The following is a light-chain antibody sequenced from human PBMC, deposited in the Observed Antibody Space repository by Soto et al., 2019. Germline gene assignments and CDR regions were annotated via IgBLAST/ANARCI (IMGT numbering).Light chain of an antibody. CDR1: QSVSSN. CDR3: QQRSNWPPT. V-gene: IGKV3-11*01. J-gene: IGKJ1*01. CDR2: GAS. Sequence: EIVMTQSPATLSVSPGERATLSCRASQSVSSNLAWYQQKPGQAPRLLIYGASNRATGIPDRFSGSGSGTDFTLTITSLEPEDFAVYYCQQRSNWPPTFGQGTKVDI.